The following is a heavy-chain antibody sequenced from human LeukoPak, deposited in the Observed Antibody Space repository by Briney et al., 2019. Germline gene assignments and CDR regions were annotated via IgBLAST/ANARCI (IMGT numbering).Heavy chain of an antibody. CDR3: ARGVYIAAAQYGY. J-gene: IGHJ4*02. V-gene: IGHV4-59*01. Sequence: SETLSLTCTVSGGSISSDYWNWIRQTPGKGLEWIGYIYYSGSTNYNPSLKSRVTISVDTSKNQFSLKLSSVTAADTAVYYCARGVYIAAAQYGYWGQGTLVTVSS. CDR2: IYYSGST. CDR1: GGSISSDY. D-gene: IGHD6-13*01.